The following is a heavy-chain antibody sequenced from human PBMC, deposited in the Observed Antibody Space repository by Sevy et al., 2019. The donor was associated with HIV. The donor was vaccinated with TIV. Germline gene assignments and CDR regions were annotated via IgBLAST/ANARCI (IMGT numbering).Heavy chain of an antibody. J-gene: IGHJ6*02. CDR2: INPNSGGT. V-gene: IGHV1-2*02. Sequence: ASVKVSCKASGYTFTGYYMHWVRQAPGQGLEWMGWINPNSGGTNYAQKFQGRVTMTRDTSISTAYMELSRLRSDDTAVYYCARDQRTSGIVGATAYYYYGMDVWGQGTTVTVSS. CDR3: ARDQRTSGIVGATAYYYYGMDV. D-gene: IGHD1-26*01. CDR1: GYTFTGYY.